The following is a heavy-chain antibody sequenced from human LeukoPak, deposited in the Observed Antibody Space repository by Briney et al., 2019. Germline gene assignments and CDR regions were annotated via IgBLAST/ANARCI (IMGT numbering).Heavy chain of an antibody. CDR3: ARGPVKRYCSSTSCRTYYYYYYMDV. CDR2: INHSGST. D-gene: IGHD2-2*01. CDR1: GGSFSGYY. Sequence: PSETPSLTCAVYGGSFSGYYWSWIRQPPGKGLEWIGEINHSGSTNYNPSLKSRVTISVDTSKNQFSLKLSSVTAADTAVYYCARGPVKRYCSSTSCRTYYYYYYMDVWGKGTTVTVSS. V-gene: IGHV4-34*01. J-gene: IGHJ6*03.